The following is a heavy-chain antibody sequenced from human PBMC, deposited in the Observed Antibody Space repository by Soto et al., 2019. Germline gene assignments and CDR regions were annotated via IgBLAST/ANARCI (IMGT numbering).Heavy chain of an antibody. CDR2: IIPIFGTA. CDR1: GGTFSSYA. CDR3: ARRLGYCISTSCYPWFDP. D-gene: IGHD2-2*01. V-gene: IGHV1-69*12. J-gene: IGHJ5*02. Sequence: QVQLVQSGAEVKKPGSSVKVSCKASGGTFSSYAISWVRQAPGQGLEWMGGIIPIFGTANYAQKFQGRVTITADESTSTAYMELSSLRSEDTAVYYCARRLGYCISTSCYPWFDPWGQGPLVTVSS.